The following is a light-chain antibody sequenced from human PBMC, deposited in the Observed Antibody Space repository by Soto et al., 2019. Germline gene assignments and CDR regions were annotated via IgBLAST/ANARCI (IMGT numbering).Light chain of an antibody. CDR1: SSDVGSYNL. CDR2: EDT. CDR3: CSYASGNAHV. V-gene: IGLV2-23*01. J-gene: IGLJ1*01. Sequence: SLLTQPASVSGTPGQSITISCTGTSSDVGSYNLVSWYPQHAGEAPKLMIYEDTKRLSGVSYRFSASKSGNTASLTISGIQAEYEADYYCCSYASGNAHVLGAGTKVTVL.